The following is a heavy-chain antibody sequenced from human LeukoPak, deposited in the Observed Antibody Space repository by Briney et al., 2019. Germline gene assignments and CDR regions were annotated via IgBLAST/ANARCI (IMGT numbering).Heavy chain of an antibody. CDR3: TTKYQETPTAILFDY. CDR1: RFTFRNAW. V-gene: IGHV3-15*01. CDR2: IKSKSDGGTT. Sequence: GSLRLSCAASRFTFRNAWMSWVRQAPGKGLEWVGQIKSKSDGGTTDYAAPVKGRFTISRDDSKNTLYLQMNSLKTEDTAVYYCTTKYQETPTAILFDYWGQGTLVTVSS. D-gene: IGHD2-21*02. J-gene: IGHJ4*02.